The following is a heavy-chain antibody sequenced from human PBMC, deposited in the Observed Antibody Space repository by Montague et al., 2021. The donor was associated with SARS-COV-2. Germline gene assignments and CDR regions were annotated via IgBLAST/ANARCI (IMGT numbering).Heavy chain of an antibody. Sequence: SETLSLTCTISGGSVSSSSYYWNWIRQPPGKGLEWIGYIYYTGSTNYNPSLKSRVTMAVDTSRNQFSLKVNSATAEDTAVYYCAGGSHQYCGGGSCYSTFDYWGQGTLVTVSS. CDR1: GGSVSSSSYY. J-gene: IGHJ4*02. CDR3: AGGSHQYCGGGSCYSTFDY. D-gene: IGHD2-15*01. CDR2: IYYTGST. V-gene: IGHV4-61*01.